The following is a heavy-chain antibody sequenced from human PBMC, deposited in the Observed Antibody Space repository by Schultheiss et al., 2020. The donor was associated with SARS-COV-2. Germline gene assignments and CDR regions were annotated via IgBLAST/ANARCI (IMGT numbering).Heavy chain of an antibody. Sequence: GGSLRLSCAASGFTFSSYAMHWVRQAPGKGLEWVSAIGTAGDTYYPGSVKGRFTISRDNSKNTLYLQMNSLRAEDTAVYYCARHGMAVAAHRGGLGMDVWGQGTTVTVSS. CDR3: ARHGMAVAAHRGGLGMDV. CDR2: IGTAGDT. D-gene: IGHD6-19*01. CDR1: GFTFSSYA. J-gene: IGHJ6*02. V-gene: IGHV3-13*01.